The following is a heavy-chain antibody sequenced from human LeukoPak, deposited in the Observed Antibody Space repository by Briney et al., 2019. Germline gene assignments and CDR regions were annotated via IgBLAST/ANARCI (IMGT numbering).Heavy chain of an antibody. CDR2: FDPEDGET. CDR3: ATGVRYYDILTGYYARYGMDV. D-gene: IGHD3-9*01. Sequence: ASVKVSCKVSGYTPTELSMHRVRQAPGKGPEWMGGFDPEDGETIYAQKFQGRVTMTEDTSTDTAYMELSSLRSEDTAVYYCATGVRYYDILTGYYARYGMDVWGQGTTVTVSS. J-gene: IGHJ6*02. CDR1: GYTPTELS. V-gene: IGHV1-24*01.